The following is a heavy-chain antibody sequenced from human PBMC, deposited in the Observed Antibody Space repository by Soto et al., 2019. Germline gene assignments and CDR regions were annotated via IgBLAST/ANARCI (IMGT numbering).Heavy chain of an antibody. CDR3: AKDRGSITGRFDY. CDR1: GFTFSSYA. J-gene: IGHJ4*02. Sequence: EVQVLESGGGLVQPGGSLRLSCAASGFTFSSYAMSWVRQAPGKGLEWVSGISGSGGSTYYADSVKGRFTVSRDNSKNTVYLQMNSLRAEDTAIYYCAKDRGSITGRFDYWGQGALVTVSS. D-gene: IGHD1-20*01. V-gene: IGHV3-23*01. CDR2: ISGSGGST.